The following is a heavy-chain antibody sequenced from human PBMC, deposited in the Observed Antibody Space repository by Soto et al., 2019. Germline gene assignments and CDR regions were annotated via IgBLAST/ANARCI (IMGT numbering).Heavy chain of an antibody. V-gene: IGHV1-69*01. J-gene: IGHJ4*02. CDR2: VIPIFGTA. CDR3: ARGGLAGIAPRPYYFAY. Sequence: QVQLVQSGAEVKKPGSSVKVSCKASGGTFSSYAISWVRQAPGQGLEWMGGVIPIFGTANYAQKFQGRVTINADESTRTAYMELCSLRSEDTSVYYCARGGLAGIAPRPYYFAYWGKGTLVTVSS. D-gene: IGHD6-6*01. CDR1: GGTFSSYA.